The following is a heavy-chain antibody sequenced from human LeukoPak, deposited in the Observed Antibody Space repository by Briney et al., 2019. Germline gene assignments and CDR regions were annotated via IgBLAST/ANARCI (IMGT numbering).Heavy chain of an antibody. Sequence: PSETLSLTCAVSSGSISSSNWWSWVRQPPGKGLEWIGEIYHSGSTNYNPSLRSRVTISVDTSNNQFSLRLGSVTAADTAVYHCARHCCSGPAKRVFDIWGQGTMVTVSS. D-gene: IGHD2-15*01. CDR1: SGSISSSNW. CDR2: IYHSGST. J-gene: IGHJ3*02. CDR3: ARHCCSGPAKRVFDI. V-gene: IGHV4-4*02.